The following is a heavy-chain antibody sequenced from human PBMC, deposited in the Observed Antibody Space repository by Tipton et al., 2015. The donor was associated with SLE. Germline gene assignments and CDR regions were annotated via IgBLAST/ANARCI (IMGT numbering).Heavy chain of an antibody. D-gene: IGHD3-10*01. CDR3: ARVRGRGYFQH. CDR1: GGSISSYY. Sequence: LRLSCTVSGGSISSYYWSWIRQPPGKGLEWIGYIYYSGSTNYNPSLKSRVTISVDTSKNQFSLKLSSVTAADMAVYYCARVRGRGYFQHWGQGTLVTVSS. V-gene: IGHV4-59*01. CDR2: IYYSGST. J-gene: IGHJ1*01.